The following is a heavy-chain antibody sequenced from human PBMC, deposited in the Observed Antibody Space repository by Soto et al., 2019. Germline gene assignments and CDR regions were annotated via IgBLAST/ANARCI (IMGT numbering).Heavy chain of an antibody. D-gene: IGHD5-18*01. V-gene: IGHV3-15*01. CDR2: VKSKADGGTT. CDR3: TTWGIQLWLNGYYYYGMDV. Sequence: PGGSLRLSCAAPGFTFSNAWMSWVRQAPGKGLEWVGRVKSKADGGTTDYGAPVKGRFTISRDDSKNTLYLQMNSLKTEDTAVYYCTTWGIQLWLNGYYYYGMDVWGQGTTVTVSS. J-gene: IGHJ6*02. CDR1: GFTFSNAW.